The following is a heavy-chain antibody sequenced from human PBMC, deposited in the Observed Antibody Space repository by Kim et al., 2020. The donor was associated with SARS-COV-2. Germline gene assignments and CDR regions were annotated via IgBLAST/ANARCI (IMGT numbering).Heavy chain of an antibody. J-gene: IGHJ4*02. CDR3: ARDSRYTTYCSGGSCHGDY. CDR2: ISAYNGNT. CDR1: GYTFTSYG. V-gene: IGHV1-18*01. D-gene: IGHD2-15*01. Sequence: ASVKVSCKASGYTFTSYGISWVRQAPGQGLEWMGWISAYNGNTNYAQKLQGRVTMTTDTSTSTAYMELRSLRSDDTAVYYCARDSRYTTYCSGGSCHGDYWGQGTLVTVSS.